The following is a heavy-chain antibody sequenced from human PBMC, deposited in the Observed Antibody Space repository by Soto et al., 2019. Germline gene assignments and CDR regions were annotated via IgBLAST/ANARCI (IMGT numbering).Heavy chain of an antibody. CDR3: XXXXXXXXXXXXGTDGDY. CDR1: GFTFSNYG. CDR2: IWYGGSNK. V-gene: IGHV3-33*01. Sequence: QVQLVESGGGVVQPGRSLRLSCAASGFTFSNYGMHWVRQAPGXXLXXXXXIWYGGSNKYYADSVKGRFTISRDNSXXXXXXXXXXXXXXXXXXXXXXXXXXXXXXXXXGTDGDYWGQGTLVTVSS. J-gene: IGHJ4*02.